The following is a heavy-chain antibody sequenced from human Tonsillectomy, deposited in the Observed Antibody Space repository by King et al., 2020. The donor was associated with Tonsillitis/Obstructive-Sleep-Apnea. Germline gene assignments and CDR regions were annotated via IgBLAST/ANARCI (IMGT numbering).Heavy chain of an antibody. V-gene: IGHV2-26*01. J-gene: IGHJ3*02. Sequence: VTLKESGPVLVKPTETLTLTCTVSGFSLSTARMGVSWIRQPPGKALEWLAHIFSNDEKSYSTSLKSRLTISKDTSKSQVVLTMTNMDPVDTATYYCARWDDSRGYQADAFDIWGQGTMVTVSS. D-gene: IGHD3-22*01. CDR3: ARWDDSRGYQADAFDI. CDR2: IFSNDEK. CDR1: GFSLSTARMG.